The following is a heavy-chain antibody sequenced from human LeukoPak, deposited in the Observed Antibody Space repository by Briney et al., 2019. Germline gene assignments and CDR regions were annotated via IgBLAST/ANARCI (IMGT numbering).Heavy chain of an antibody. CDR3: ARRGYDFWSGYYKGSELCGDDYYGMDV. CDR1: GFTFSSYA. V-gene: IGHV3-30-3*01. CDR2: ISYDGSNK. J-gene: IGHJ6*02. Sequence: PGGPLRLSCAASGFTFSSYAMHWVRQAPGKGLEWVAVISYDGSNKYYADSVKGRFTISRDNSKNTLYLQMNSLRAEDTAVYYCARRGYDFWSGYYKGSELCGDDYYGMDVWGQGTTVTVSS. D-gene: IGHD3-3*01.